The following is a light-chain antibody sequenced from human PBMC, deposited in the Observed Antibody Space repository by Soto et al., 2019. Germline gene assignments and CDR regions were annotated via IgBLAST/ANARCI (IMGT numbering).Light chain of an antibody. CDR2: WAS. Sequence: DIVMTQSPESLAVSLGERATINCKSSQSVFYSSDTRNYFAWYQQKPGQPPKLLIYWASTRDSGVPDRFSVSGSGADLTLTISSLQAEDVAVYYCQQYYSIPYTFGQGTKLEIK. J-gene: IGKJ2*01. V-gene: IGKV4-1*01. CDR1: QSVFYSSDTRNY. CDR3: QQYYSIPYT.